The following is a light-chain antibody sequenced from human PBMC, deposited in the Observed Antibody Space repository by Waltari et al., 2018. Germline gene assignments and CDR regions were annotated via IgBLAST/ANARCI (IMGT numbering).Light chain of an antibody. CDR2: QDD. Sequence: SYNLTQTPSLAVSPGQTASITCSGENMRHKYVCWYQQKTGQSPELVIYQDDKRPARIPGRFSGSNSGDTATLTISGTQPMDEADYYCQAWDDTTAWVFGGGTKLTVL. CDR1: NMRHKY. V-gene: IGLV3-1*01. J-gene: IGLJ3*02. CDR3: QAWDDTTAWV.